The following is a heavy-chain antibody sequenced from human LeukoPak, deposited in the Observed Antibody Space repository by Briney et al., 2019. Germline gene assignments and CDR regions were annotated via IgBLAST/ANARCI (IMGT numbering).Heavy chain of an antibody. CDR1: GFTFSSYS. Sequence: GGSLRLSCAASGFTFSSYSMNWVRQAPGKGLEWVSAISGSGGSTYYADSVKGRFTISRDNSKNTLYLQMNSLRAEDTAVYYCAKGGDTAMVIRPYYFDYWGQGTLVTVSS. V-gene: IGHV3-23*01. J-gene: IGHJ4*02. D-gene: IGHD5-18*01. CDR2: ISGSGGST. CDR3: AKGGDTAMVIRPYYFDY.